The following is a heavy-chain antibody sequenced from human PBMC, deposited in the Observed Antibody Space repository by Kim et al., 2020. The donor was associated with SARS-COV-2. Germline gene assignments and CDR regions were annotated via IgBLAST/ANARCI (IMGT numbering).Heavy chain of an antibody. V-gene: IGHV1-69*13. Sequence: SVKVSCKASGGTFSSYAISWVRQAPGQGLEWMGGIIPIFGTANYAQKFQGRVTITADESTSTAYMELSSLRSEDTAVYYCARDWGTRHYYYYGMDVWGQGTTVTVSS. J-gene: IGHJ6*02. D-gene: IGHD2-2*01. CDR3: ARDWGTRHYYYYGMDV. CDR2: IIPIFGTA. CDR1: GGTFSSYA.